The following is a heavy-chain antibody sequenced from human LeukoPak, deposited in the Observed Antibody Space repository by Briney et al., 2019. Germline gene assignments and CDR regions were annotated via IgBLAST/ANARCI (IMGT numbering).Heavy chain of an antibody. CDR3: AKDRPFYGYCSGGSCHLGYMDV. J-gene: IGHJ6*03. Sequence: GGSLRPSCTVSGFTVSTNSMSWVRQAPGKGLEWVSFIYSDNTHYSDSVKGRFTISRDNSKNTLYLQMNSLRAEDTAVYYCAKDRPFYGYCSGGSCHLGYMDVWGKGTTVTVSS. D-gene: IGHD2-15*01. CDR1: GFTVSTNS. CDR2: IYSDNT. V-gene: IGHV3-53*01.